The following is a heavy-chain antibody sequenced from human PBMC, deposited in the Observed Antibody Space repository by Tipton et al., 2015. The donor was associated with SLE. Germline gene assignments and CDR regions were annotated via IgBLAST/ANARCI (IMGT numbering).Heavy chain of an antibody. V-gene: IGHV4-4*02. CDR2: IYHSGSTTYT. CDR3: ARVETTVSHPDY. Sequence: TLSLTCAVSGASISGSSWWSWVRQPPGKGLEWIGEIYHSGSTTYTNYNPSLKRRVTISVDNSKNQFSLNLNSVTAADTAVYYCARVETTVSHPDYWGRGTLVTVSS. J-gene: IGHJ4*02. CDR1: GASISGSSW. D-gene: IGHD4-17*01.